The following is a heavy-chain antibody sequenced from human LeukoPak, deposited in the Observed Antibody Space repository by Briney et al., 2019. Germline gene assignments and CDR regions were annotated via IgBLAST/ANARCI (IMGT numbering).Heavy chain of an antibody. D-gene: IGHD3-16*01. J-gene: IGHJ3*02. Sequence: SETLSLTCTVSGGSISSYYWSWVRQPAGKGLEWIGRIYTSGSTNYNPSLKSRVTMSVDTSKNQFSLKLSSVTAADTAVYYCARVSLWGMSPDAFDIWGQGAMVTVPS. V-gene: IGHV4-4*07. CDR1: GGSISSYY. CDR2: IYTSGST. CDR3: ARVSLWGMSPDAFDI.